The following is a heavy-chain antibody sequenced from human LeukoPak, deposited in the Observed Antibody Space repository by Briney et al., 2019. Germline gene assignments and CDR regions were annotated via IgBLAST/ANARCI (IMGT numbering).Heavy chain of an antibody. Sequence: GGSLRLSCAASGFTFDNYAMNWVRQVPGKGLEWISLISWNSGTIGYADSVKGRFTISRDNANNFLYLQMNSLRAEDTALYYCARAYKDRSLAGKKEFFQHWGQGTLVSVST. V-gene: IGHV3-9*01. D-gene: IGHD6-19*01. CDR2: ISWNSGTI. CDR3: ARAYKDRSLAGKKEFFQH. CDR1: GFTFDNYA. J-gene: IGHJ1*01.